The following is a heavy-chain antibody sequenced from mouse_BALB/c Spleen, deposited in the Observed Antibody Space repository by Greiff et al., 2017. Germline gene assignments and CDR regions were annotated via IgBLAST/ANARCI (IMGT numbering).Heavy chain of an antibody. CDR1: GYAFTNYL. V-gene: IGHV1-54*01. CDR3: ARSDDYDAWFAY. D-gene: IGHD2-4*01. J-gene: IGHJ3*01. CDR2: INPGSGGT. Sequence: QVQLQQSGAELVRPGTSVKVSCKASGYAFTNYLIEWVKQRPGQGLEWIGVINPGSGGTNYNEKFKGKATLTADKSSSTAYMQLSSLTSDDSAVYFCARSDDYDAWFAYWGQGTLVTVSA.